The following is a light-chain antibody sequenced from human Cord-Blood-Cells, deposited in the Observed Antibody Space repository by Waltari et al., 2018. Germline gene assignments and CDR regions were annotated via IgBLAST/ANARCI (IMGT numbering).Light chain of an antibody. V-gene: IGKV1-27*01. CDR3: QKYNSAPLT. J-gene: IGKJ4*01. Sequence: DIQMTQSPSSLSASVGGRVSITCRASKGIRNYLAWYQQKPGKVPKLLIYAASTLQSGVPSRFSGSGSGTDFTLTISSLQPEDVATYYCQKYNSAPLTFGGGTKVEIK. CDR1: KGIRNY. CDR2: AAS.